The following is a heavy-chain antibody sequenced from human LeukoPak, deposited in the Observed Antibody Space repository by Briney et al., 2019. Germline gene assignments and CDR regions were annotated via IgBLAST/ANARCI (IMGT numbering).Heavy chain of an antibody. J-gene: IGHJ4*02. Sequence: GGSLRLSCAASGFAFSGYSMTWVRQAPGKGLEWFSFISSSSTYIYYADSLKGRFTLSTDNAKNSLYLQMTSLRGGDTAVYCSARAVVRELISALDYWGQGILVTVSS. CDR1: GFAFSGYS. CDR3: ARAVVRELISALDY. CDR2: ISSSSTYI. D-gene: IGHD1-26*01. V-gene: IGHV3-21*06.